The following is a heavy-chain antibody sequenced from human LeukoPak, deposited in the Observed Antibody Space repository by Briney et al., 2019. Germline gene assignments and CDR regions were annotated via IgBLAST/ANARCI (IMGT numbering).Heavy chain of an antibody. CDR1: GFTFSRYW. J-gene: IGHJ4*02. CDR3: ARVPFYDSSGYSDY. Sequence: GGSLRLSCEASGFTFSRYWMHWVRQAPGKGLVWVSRIKSDGKTNYAYSVKGRFTISRDNAKNTVSLQMNSLRAEDTAVYYCARVPFYDSSGYSDYWGQGTLVTVSS. V-gene: IGHV3-74*01. CDR2: IKSDGKT. D-gene: IGHD3-22*01.